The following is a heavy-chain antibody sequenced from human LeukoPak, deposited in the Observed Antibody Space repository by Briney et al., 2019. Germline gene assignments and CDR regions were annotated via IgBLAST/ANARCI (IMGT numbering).Heavy chain of an antibody. CDR2: ISTYNGNI. Sequence: ASVKVSCKASGYTFTSYGISWVRQAPGQGLEWMGWISTYNGNINYAQKFQGRVTITRDTSASTAYMELSSLRSEDTAVYYCARDHGSSKEDDAFDIWGQGTMVTVSS. J-gene: IGHJ3*02. CDR1: GYTFTSYG. V-gene: IGHV1-18*01. D-gene: IGHD6-13*01. CDR3: ARDHGSSKEDDAFDI.